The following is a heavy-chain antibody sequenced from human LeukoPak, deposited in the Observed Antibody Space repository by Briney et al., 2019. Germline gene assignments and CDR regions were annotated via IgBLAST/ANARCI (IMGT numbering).Heavy chain of an antibody. D-gene: IGHD6-25*01. J-gene: IGHJ1*01. CDR2: ICNDGTTT. CDR3: AKEPNAYSSGWYFQD. CDR1: GFTFSNYG. V-gene: IGHV3-33*03. Sequence: PGGSLRLSCAASGFTFSNYGMQWVRQAPGKGLEWVAVICNDGTTTIYADSVKGRITISRDNSKNTLDLPMDSLRVEDTAVYFCAKEPNAYSSGWYFQDWGQGTLVTVS.